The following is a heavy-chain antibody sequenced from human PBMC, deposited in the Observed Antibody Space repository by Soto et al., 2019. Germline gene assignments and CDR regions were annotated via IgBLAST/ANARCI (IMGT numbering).Heavy chain of an antibody. V-gene: IGHV3-48*02. Sequence: EVQLVESGGGLVQPGGSLGLSCSASGFTFRVYSMNWVRQAPGKGLEWVSYITSDERTIHYADSVKGRFTISRDNAKISVYLQMTSLRDEDTAVYYCARSVEGHFDFWGQGILVTVSS. CDR3: ARSVEGHFDF. J-gene: IGHJ4*01. D-gene: IGHD6-19*01. CDR1: GFTFRVYS. CDR2: ITSDERTI.